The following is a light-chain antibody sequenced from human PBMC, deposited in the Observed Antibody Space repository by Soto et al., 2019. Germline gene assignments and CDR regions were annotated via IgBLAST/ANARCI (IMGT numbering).Light chain of an antibody. CDR1: QSVYVN. CDR2: GAS. J-gene: IGKJ3*01. Sequence: EIVLTQSPGTLSLSPGEGATLSCRASQSVYVNLAWYQQKPGQSPRLLIYGASTRATDIPDRFSGSGSDTDFALTISRLEPEDFAVYYCQQYSGSPFTFRPGTNVNIK. CDR3: QQYSGSPFT. V-gene: IGKV3-20*01.